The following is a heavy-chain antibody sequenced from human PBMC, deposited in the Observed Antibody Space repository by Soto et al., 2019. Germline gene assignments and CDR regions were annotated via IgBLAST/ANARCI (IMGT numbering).Heavy chain of an antibody. CDR3: ARAGCISTSCYISSWFDP. V-gene: IGHV4-39*01. CDR1: GGSISSSSYF. Sequence: SETLSLTCTVSGGSISSSSYFWGWIRQPPGKGLEWIGSIYYSGSTYYNPSLKSRVTVSVDTSKNQFSLKLSSVTAADTAVYYCARAGCISTSCYISSWFDPWGQGTLVTVSS. D-gene: IGHD2-2*01. J-gene: IGHJ5*02. CDR2: IYYSGST.